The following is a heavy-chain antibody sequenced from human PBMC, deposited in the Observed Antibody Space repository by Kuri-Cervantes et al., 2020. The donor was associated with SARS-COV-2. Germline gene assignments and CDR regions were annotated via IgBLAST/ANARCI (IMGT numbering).Heavy chain of an antibody. CDR1: GGSISSSSYY. V-gene: IGHV4-61*02. CDR2: IYTSGST. D-gene: IGHD6-13*01. Sequence: LRLSCTVSGGSISSSSYYWGWIRQPAGKGLEWIGRIYTSGSTYYNPSLKSRVTMSVDTSKNQFSLKLSSVTAADTAVYYCARDGGTSIAAAGMEYAFDIWGQGTMVTVSS. J-gene: IGHJ3*02. CDR3: ARDGGTSIAAAGMEYAFDI.